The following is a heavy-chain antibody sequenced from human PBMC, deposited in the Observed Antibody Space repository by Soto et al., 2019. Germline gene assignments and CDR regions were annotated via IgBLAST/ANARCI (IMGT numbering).Heavy chain of an antibody. D-gene: IGHD6-19*01. CDR2: TYYRSKWYN. Sequence: QTLSLTCAISGDSVSSNLAAWNLIRQSPSRGLEWLGRTYYRSKWYNDYAVSVKSRITINPDTSKNQFSLQLNSVTPEDTAVYYCARAWGFSSGWYGSFSYWGQGTLVTVSS. CDR3: ARAWGFSSGWYGSFSY. J-gene: IGHJ4*02. V-gene: IGHV6-1*01. CDR1: GDSVSSNLAA.